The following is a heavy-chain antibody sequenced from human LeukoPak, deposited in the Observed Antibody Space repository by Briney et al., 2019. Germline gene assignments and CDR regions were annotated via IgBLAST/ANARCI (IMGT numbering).Heavy chain of an antibody. Sequence: GGSLRLSCAASGFTFSSYEMNWVRQAPGKGLEWVSYISSSGSTIYYADSVKGRFTISRDNAKNSLYLQMNSLRAEDTAVYYCARELRLRYFDWSYYYYYYMDVWGKGTTVTVSS. CDR3: ARELRLRYFDWSYYYYYYMDV. CDR1: GFTFSSYE. V-gene: IGHV3-48*03. J-gene: IGHJ6*03. D-gene: IGHD3-9*01. CDR2: ISSSGSTI.